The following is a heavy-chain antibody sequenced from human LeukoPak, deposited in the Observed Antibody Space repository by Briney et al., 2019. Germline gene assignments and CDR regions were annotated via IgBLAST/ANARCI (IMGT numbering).Heavy chain of an antibody. CDR1: GFTFGDYA. D-gene: IGHD3-10*01. Sequence: GGSLRLSCTASGFTFGDYAMSRVRQAPGKGLEWVGFIRSKAYGGTTEYAASVKGRFTISRDDSKSIAYLQMNSLKTEDTAVYYCTRDDETMVRGVYDYWGQGTLSPSPQ. V-gene: IGHV3-49*04. J-gene: IGHJ4*02. CDR3: TRDDETMVRGVYDY. CDR2: IRSKAYGGTT.